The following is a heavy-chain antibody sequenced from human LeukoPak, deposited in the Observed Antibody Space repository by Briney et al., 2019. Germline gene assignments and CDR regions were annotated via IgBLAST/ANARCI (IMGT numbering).Heavy chain of an antibody. J-gene: IGHJ6*02. Sequence: GGSLRLSCAASGFAFSDNYMNWVRQAPGKGLEGVSVIYDGGSTYYSDSVKGRFTISRHKSKNTMYLQMNSLRPEDTAVYYCARGGGGYYGMDVWGQGTTVTVSS. CDR2: IYDGGST. CDR3: ARGGGGYYGMDV. CDR1: GFAFSDNY. V-gene: IGHV3-53*04. D-gene: IGHD3-16*01.